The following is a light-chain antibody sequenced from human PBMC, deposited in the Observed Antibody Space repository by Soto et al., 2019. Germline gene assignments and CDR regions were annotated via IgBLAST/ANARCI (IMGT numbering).Light chain of an antibody. V-gene: IGLV4-69*01. J-gene: IGLJ2*01. CDR3: QTWGTGTVV. CDR1: SGHSNFA. CDR2: LNNDGSH. Sequence: QLVLTQSPSASASLGASVKLTCTLSSGHSNFAIAWHQQQPEKGPRYLMKLNNDGSHSKGDGIPDRFSGSSSGAERYLTISSLQSEDEADYYCQTWGTGTVVFGGGTKVTVL.